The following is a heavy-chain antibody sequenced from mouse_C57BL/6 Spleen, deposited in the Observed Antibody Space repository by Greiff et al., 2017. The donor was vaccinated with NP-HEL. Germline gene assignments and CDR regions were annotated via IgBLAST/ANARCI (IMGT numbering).Heavy chain of an antibody. Sequence: VQLQQSGAELVRPGASVKLSCKASGYTFTDYYINWVKQRPGQGLEWIARIYPGSGNTYYNEKCKGKATLTAEKSSSTAYMQLSSLTSEDSAVYFCAREGIEYAYEGYFDVWGTGTTVTVSP. CDR2: IYPGSGNT. J-gene: IGHJ1*03. CDR3: AREGIEYAYEGYFDV. V-gene: IGHV1-76*01. CDR1: GYTFTDYY. D-gene: IGHD2-2*01.